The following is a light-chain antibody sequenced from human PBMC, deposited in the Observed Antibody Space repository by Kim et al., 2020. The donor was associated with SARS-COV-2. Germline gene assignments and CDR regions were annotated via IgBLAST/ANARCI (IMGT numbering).Light chain of an antibody. V-gene: IGLV3-21*04. Sequence: SYELTQPPSVSEAPGKTATITCGGDDIGTKSVHWYQQKPGQAPVLVIYYDTDRPSGIPERFSAPNSGNTGTLTVSGVEAGVEAAYYCPVWFSGSDQWVFG. CDR2: YDT. J-gene: IGLJ3*02. CDR3: PVWFSGSDQWV. CDR1: DIGTKS.